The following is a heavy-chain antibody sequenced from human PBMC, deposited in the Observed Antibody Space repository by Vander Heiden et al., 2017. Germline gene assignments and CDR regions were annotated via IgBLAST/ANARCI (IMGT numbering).Heavy chain of an antibody. D-gene: IGHD2-15*01. CDR1: GFTLIDHH. CDR3: VRDSSRSNQSAFDI. V-gene: IGHV3-72*01. J-gene: IGHJ3*02. Sequence: EVQLVESGGGLVQPGGSLRLSCATSGFTLIDHHMDWVRQAPGKGLEWVGRTRNKAKSYTTEYAASVKGRFSISRDDSKNSVHLQMSSLKAEDTAVYYCVRDSSRSNQSAFDIWGQGTMVTVSS. CDR2: TRNKAKSYTT.